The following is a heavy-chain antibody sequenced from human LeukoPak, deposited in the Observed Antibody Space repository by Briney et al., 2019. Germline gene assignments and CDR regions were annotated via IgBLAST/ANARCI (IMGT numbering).Heavy chain of an antibody. CDR1: GGSISSSSYY. CDR3: ARHRSRVQLRIYYFDY. D-gene: IGHD1-1*01. Sequence: SETLSLTCTVSGGSISSSSYYWGWIRQPPGKGLEWIGSIYYSGSTYYNPSLKSRVTISVDTPKNQFSLKLSSVTAADTAVYYCARHRSRVQLRIYYFDYWGQGTLVTVSS. V-gene: IGHV4-39*01. J-gene: IGHJ4*02. CDR2: IYYSGST.